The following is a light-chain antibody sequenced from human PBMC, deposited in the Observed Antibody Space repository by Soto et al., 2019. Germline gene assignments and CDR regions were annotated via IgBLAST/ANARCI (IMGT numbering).Light chain of an antibody. Sequence: QAVLTQPPSVSGAPGQRVTISCIGSSSNIGAKYDVHWYQHLPGTAPKLLIYGNSNRPSGVPDRFSGSKSGTSASLANTGLPAEDEADYFCQAHGNSLNLVFGGGTKLTVL. V-gene: IGLV1-40*01. CDR3: QAHGNSLNLV. J-gene: IGLJ3*02. CDR2: GNS. CDR1: SSNIGAKYD.